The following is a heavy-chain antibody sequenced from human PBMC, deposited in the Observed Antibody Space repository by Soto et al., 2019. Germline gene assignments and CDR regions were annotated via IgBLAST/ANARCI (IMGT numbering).Heavy chain of an antibody. Sequence: PSETLSLTCAVSGGSISSSIWWSWVRQPPGKGLEWIGEIYHSGSTNYNPSLKSRVTISVDKSKNQFSLKLSSVTAADTAVYYCARVGDCSGGSCYRYFDYWGQGTLVTVSS. D-gene: IGHD2-15*01. CDR2: IYHSGST. CDR1: GGSISSSIW. V-gene: IGHV4-4*02. CDR3: ARVGDCSGGSCYRYFDY. J-gene: IGHJ4*02.